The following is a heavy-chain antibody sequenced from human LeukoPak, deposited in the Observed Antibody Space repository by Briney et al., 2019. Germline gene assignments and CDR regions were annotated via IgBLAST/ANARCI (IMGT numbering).Heavy chain of an antibody. CDR3: ARVTYVDDMLYQYFDY. V-gene: IGHV4-38-2*01. CDR1: SYSISSGSY. Sequence: SETLSLTCAVSSYSISSGSYWGWIRQSPGKGLEWVGSIFHSGNSYYNPSLKSRLTMSVDTSKNQFSLELTSVTAADTALYYCARVTYVDDMLYQYFDYWGQGIPVTASS. CDR2: IFHSGNS. D-gene: IGHD4-17*01. J-gene: IGHJ4*02.